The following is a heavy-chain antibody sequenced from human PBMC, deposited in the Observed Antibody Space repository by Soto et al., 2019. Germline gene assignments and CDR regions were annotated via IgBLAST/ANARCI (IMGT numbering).Heavy chain of an antibody. CDR1: GFTFSSYS. Sequence: GGSLRLSCAASGFTFSSYSMNWVRQAPGKGLEWVSCISSSSSTIYYADSVKGRFTISRDNAKNSLYLQMNSLRDEDTAVYYCARDRYPVRGGYYFDYWGQGTLVTVSS. CDR3: ARDRYPVRGGYYFDY. J-gene: IGHJ4*02. V-gene: IGHV3-48*02. CDR2: ISSSSSTI. D-gene: IGHD3-10*01.